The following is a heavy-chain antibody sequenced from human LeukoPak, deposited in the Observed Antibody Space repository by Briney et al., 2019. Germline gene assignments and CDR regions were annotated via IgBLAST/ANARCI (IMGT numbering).Heavy chain of an antibody. Sequence: GGSLRLSCADSGFTFSSYGMHWVRQAPGKGLEWVTVISYDGSNKYYADSVKGRFTISRDNSKNTLYLQMNSLRAEDTAVYYCARRPIKYYYYGMDVWGQGTTVTVSS. V-gene: IGHV3-30*03. CDR1: GFTFSSYG. J-gene: IGHJ6*02. CDR3: ARRPIKYYYYGMDV. CDR2: ISYDGSNK.